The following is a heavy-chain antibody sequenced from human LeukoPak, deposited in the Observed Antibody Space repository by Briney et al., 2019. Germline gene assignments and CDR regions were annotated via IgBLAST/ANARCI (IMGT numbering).Heavy chain of an antibody. CDR2: ISPYSGST. D-gene: IGHD6-13*01. V-gene: IGHV1-18*01. Sequence: ASVKVSCKASGYTFRRYGISWVRQAPGQGLEWMGWISPYSGSTNYLQKFQGRVTVTTDTSTSTAYMELRSLRSDDTAVYFCARALREYSSSWFSDFWGQGTLVTVSS. J-gene: IGHJ4*02. CDR3: ARALREYSSSWFSDF. CDR1: GYTFRRYG.